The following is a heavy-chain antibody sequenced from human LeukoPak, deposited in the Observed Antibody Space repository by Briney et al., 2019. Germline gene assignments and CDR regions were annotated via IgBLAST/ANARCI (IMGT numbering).Heavy chain of an antibody. V-gene: IGHV3-21*01. J-gene: IGHJ4*02. CDR3: ARGKNLGYCSSTSCPTGLDY. CDR2: ISSSSSYI. Sequence: PGGSLRLSCAASGFTFSSYSMDWVRQAPGKGLEWVSSISSSSSYIYYADSVKGRFTNSRDNAKNSLYLQMNSLRAEDTAVYYCARGKNLGYCSSTSCPTGLDYWGQGTLVTVSS. D-gene: IGHD2-2*01. CDR1: GFTFSSYS.